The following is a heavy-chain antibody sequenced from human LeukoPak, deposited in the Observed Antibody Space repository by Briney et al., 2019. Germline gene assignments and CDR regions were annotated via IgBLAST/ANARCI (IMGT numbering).Heavy chain of an antibody. D-gene: IGHD5-24*01. CDR1: GFTFSTYS. Sequence: GGSLRLSCAASGFTFSTYSKNWVRQAPGKGLEWVSYISSSSNTIYYADSVKGRFTISKDNSKNTQYLQMNSLRAEDTAVYYCARDGDGYNLDYWGQGTLVTVSS. CDR3: ARDGDGYNLDY. V-gene: IGHV3-48*01. CDR2: ISSSSNTI. J-gene: IGHJ4*02.